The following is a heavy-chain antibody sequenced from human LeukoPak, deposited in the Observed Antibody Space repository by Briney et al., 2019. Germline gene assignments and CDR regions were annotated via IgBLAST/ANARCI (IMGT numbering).Heavy chain of an antibody. J-gene: IGHJ6*03. CDR1: GGSIISNY. Sequence: SETLSLTCTVSGGSIISNYWSWLRQSAGTGLEWIGRIYGSGITDYNPSLKSRVTMSLDTSRKQFSLRLTSVTAADTAVYYCARLKFYDSTGYSPCYYMDVWGNGTTVSVFS. CDR3: ARLKFYDSTGYSPCYYMDV. D-gene: IGHD3-22*01. V-gene: IGHV4-4*07. CDR2: IYGSGIT.